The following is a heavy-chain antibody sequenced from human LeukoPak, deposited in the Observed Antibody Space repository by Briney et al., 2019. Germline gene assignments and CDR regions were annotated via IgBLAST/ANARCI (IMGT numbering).Heavy chain of an antibody. CDR2: INHSGST. CDR3: ATIATHPNYYYGMDV. D-gene: IGHD5-12*01. J-gene: IGHJ6*02. CDR1: GGSFSGYY. Sequence: SETLSLTCAVSGGSFSGYYWSWIRQPPGKGLEWVGEINHSGSTNYNPSLKSRVTISVDTSKNQFSLKLSSVTAADTAVYYCATIATHPNYYYGMDVWGQGTTVTVSS. V-gene: IGHV4-34*01.